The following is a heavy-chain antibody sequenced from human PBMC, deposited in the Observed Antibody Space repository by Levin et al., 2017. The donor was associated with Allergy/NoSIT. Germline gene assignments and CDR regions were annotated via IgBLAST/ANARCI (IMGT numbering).Heavy chain of an antibody. CDR1: GFTFSTYG. Sequence: GESLKISCAASGFTFSTYGMTWVRQAPGKGLEWVSAISAGGDIRYYADSVQGRFTISRDNSQNTLYVQMNSLRAEDTALYYCAKNGYRANTDWYFDLWGRGTLVTVSS. D-gene: IGHD5-24*01. CDR2: ISAGGDIR. CDR3: AKNGYRANTDWYFDL. J-gene: IGHJ2*01. V-gene: IGHV3-23*01.